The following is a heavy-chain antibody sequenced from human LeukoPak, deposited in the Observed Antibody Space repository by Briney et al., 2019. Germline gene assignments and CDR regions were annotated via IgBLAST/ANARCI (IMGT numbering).Heavy chain of an antibody. CDR1: GFTFSTFA. CDR3: ARGRYDWNDVGYFDY. Sequence: PGGSLRLSCAASGFTFSTFAMSWVRQAPGKGLEWVSAIFGNGRTTYYAGSVKGRFTISRDNSKNTLYLQMNSLRAEDTAVYYCARGRYDWNDVGYFDYWGQGTLVSVSS. V-gene: IGHV3-23*01. D-gene: IGHD1-1*01. CDR2: IFGNGRTT. J-gene: IGHJ4*02.